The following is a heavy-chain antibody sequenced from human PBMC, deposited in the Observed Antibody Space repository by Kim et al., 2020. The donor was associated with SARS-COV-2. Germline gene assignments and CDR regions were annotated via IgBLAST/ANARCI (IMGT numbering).Heavy chain of an antibody. CDR3: ARGSPTTGLDY. D-gene: IGHD4-17*01. Sequence: KYSQKFQGRVTITRDTAASTAYMELSSLRSEDTAVYYCARGSPTTGLDYWGQGTLVTVSS. V-gene: IGHV1-3*01. J-gene: IGHJ4*02.